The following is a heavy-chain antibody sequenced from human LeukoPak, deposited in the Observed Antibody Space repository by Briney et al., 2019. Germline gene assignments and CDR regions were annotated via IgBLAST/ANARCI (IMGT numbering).Heavy chain of an antibody. CDR1: GFTFSDYT. J-gene: IGHJ3*02. V-gene: IGHV3-21*01. Sequence: GGSLRLSCAASGFTFSDYTINRVRQAPGKGLEWVSSISSTSNYIYHADSLKGRVTISRDNAKNSLSLQMNSLRVEDTAVYYCARQKYCGGDCYGLDTLDTWGQGTMVTVSS. CDR2: ISSTSNYI. CDR3: ARQKYCGGDCYGLDTLDT. D-gene: IGHD2-21*02.